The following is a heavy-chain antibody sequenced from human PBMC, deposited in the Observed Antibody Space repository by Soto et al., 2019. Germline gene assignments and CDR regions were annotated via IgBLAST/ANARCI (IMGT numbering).Heavy chain of an antibody. D-gene: IGHD2-2*03. V-gene: IGHV3-23*01. CDR3: AKVGIGMFSHKHHFDH. Sequence: GGSLRLSCTASGFTFSSFGMAWVRQAPGKGLEWVSAISGSGDSSYYADSVKDRFTISRDNPTNTLYLQMNNLRAEDTAVYYCAKVGIGMFSHKHHFDHWCQGTQVTVSS. CDR2: ISGSGDSS. CDR1: GFTFSSFG. J-gene: IGHJ4*02.